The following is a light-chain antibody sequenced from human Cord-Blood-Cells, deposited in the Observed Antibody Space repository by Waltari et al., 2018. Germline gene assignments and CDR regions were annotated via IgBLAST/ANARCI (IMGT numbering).Light chain of an antibody. Sequence: QSALTQPASVSGSPGQSITISCTGTSSNVGGYNYVSWYQQHPGKAPKLMIYDVSNRSSGVSNRFSGSKSGNTASLTISGLQAEDEAYYYCSSYTSSSTWVFGGGTKLTVL. CDR3: SSYTSSSTWV. V-gene: IGLV2-14*03. J-gene: IGLJ3*02. CDR2: DVS. CDR1: SSNVGGYNY.